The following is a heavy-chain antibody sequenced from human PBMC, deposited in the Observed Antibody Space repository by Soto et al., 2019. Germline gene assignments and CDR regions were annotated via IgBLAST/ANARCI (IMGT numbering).Heavy chain of an antibody. CDR2: MNPNCGKT. CDR3: ARTLYGDNVDY. Sequence: ASVKVSCKASGGSLSNYGISWVRQAPGQGLEWMGWMNPNCGKTGYAQKFQGRVTMTRNTSISTAYMELSSLRSEDTAVYYCARTLYGDNVDYWGQGTLVTVSS. D-gene: IGHD4-17*01. V-gene: IGHV1-8*02. J-gene: IGHJ4*02. CDR1: GGSLSNYG.